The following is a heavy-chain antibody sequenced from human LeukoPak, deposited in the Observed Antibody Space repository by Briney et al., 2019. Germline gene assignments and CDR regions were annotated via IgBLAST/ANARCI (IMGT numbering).Heavy chain of an antibody. CDR2: IFYSGST. CDR1: GGSFSGYY. CDR3: VRVIRFGTVVEAAANLVDY. J-gene: IGHJ4*02. D-gene: IGHD2-2*01. Sequence: SETLSLTCAVYGGSFSGYYWTWIRQPPGKGLEWIGSIFYSGSTHYNPSLKSRVTISVDTSKNQFSLKLNSVTATDTAVYYCVRVIRFGTVVEAAANLVDYWGQGTLVTVSS. V-gene: IGHV4-34*12.